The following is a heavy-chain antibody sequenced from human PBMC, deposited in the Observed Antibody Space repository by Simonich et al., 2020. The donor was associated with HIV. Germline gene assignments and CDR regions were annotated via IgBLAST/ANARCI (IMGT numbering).Heavy chain of an antibody. D-gene: IGHD6-13*01. V-gene: IGHV4-38-2*01. CDR1: GYSISSGYY. J-gene: IGHJ6*02. CDR2: IYHSGST. Sequence: QVQLQESGPGLVKPSETLSLTCAVSGYSISSGYYWGWIRQPPGKGLEWIGSIYHSGSTYYNPSLKRRVTISVDTSKNQFSLKLSSVTAADTAVYYCARVMQQQLDRYYYYGMDVWGQGTTVTVSS. CDR3: ARVMQQQLDRYYYYGMDV.